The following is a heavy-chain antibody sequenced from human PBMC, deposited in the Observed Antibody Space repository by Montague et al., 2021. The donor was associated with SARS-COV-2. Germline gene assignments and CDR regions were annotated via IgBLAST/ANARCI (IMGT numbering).Heavy chain of an antibody. Sequence: SETLFLTCTVSGASISSGSYFWAWIRQPPGKGLEWVGGMSHSGTSYYNLPLNTRATISVDTSRNQFSLRLTSVTAADTASYFCARRGVLYFYESAGYKYIWWFDPWGQGTLVTVSS. CDR1: GASISSGSYF. CDR2: MSHSGTS. CDR3: ARRGVLYFYESAGYKYIWWFDP. J-gene: IGHJ5*02. D-gene: IGHD3-22*01. V-gene: IGHV4-39*01.